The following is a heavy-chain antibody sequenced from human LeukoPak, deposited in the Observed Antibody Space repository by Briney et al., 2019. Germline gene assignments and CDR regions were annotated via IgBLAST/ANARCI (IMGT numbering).Heavy chain of an antibody. CDR1: GFTLRYYG. J-gene: IGHJ6*02. Sequence: GGSLRLSCAASGFTLRYYGMHWVRQAPGKGLEWVAFISYDGSKKYYADSVKDRFTISRDNSRNTLYVQVNSLRAEDTAVYYCAKESLDTEQRNYNYYGMDVWGQGTTVTVSS. D-gene: IGHD1-1*01. CDR2: ISYDGSKK. CDR3: AKESLDTEQRNYNYYGMDV. V-gene: IGHV3-30*18.